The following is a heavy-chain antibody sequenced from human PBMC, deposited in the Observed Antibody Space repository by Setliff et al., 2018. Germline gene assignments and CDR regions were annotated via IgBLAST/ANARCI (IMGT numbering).Heavy chain of an antibody. J-gene: IGHJ4*02. D-gene: IGHD1-26*01. CDR2: VHSSGDT. Sequence: TSETLSLTCTVSGDSISGYYWTWIRQPPGKGLEWIGYVHSSGDTNYSPSLKSRITISLDTSKRQFSLKVTSVTAADTAVYYCARGLHSGTYWGTRPLGLDYWGQGSLVTVSS. V-gene: IGHV4-59*08. CDR1: GDSISGYY. CDR3: ARGLHSGTYWGTRPLGLDY.